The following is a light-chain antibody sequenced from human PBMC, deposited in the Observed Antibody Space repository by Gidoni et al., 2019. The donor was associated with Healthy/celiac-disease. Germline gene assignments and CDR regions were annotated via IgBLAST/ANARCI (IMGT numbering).Light chain of an antibody. CDR1: SSDVGGYNY. V-gene: IGLV2-14*01. CDR3: SSYTSSSTFYVI. CDR2: EVR. J-gene: IGLJ2*01. Sequence: QSALTQPASVSGSPGPSIPISCTGTSSDVGGYNYVSCYHPPPGQAPKLMIYEVRNRPSGVSNRFSGSKSGNTASLTISGLQAEDEADYYCSSYTSSSTFYVIFGGGTKLTVL.